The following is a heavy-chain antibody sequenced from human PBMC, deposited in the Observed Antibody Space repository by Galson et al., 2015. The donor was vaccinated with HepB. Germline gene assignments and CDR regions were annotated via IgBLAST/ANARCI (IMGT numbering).Heavy chain of an antibody. CDR1: GFTVSSNY. D-gene: IGHD3-22*01. Sequence: SLRLSCAASGFTVSSNYMSWVRQAPGKGLEWVSVIYSGGSTYYADSVKGRFTISRDDSKSIAYLQMSSLKTEDTAVYYCTRVGDSSGYYPYYFDYWGQGTLVTVSS. J-gene: IGHJ4*02. CDR2: IYSGGST. V-gene: IGHV3-66*01. CDR3: TRVGDSSGYYPYYFDY.